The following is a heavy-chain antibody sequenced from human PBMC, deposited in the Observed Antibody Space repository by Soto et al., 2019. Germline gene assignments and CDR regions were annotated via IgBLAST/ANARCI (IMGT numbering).Heavy chain of an antibody. CDR2: IAPIGYST. V-gene: IGHV3-23*01. CDR1: GLTFRNHA. D-gene: IGHD2-8*01. J-gene: IGHJ4*02. CDR3: VSWVSPHFDY. Sequence: VQLLEPGGGLVQPGGSLRLSCAVSGLTFRNHAMSWVRQAPGKGLEWVSTIAPIGYSTHYAGSVEGRFTISRDDSKSTLDLQMNSVRADDTAVYYCVSWVSPHFDYWGPGTVVSVSS.